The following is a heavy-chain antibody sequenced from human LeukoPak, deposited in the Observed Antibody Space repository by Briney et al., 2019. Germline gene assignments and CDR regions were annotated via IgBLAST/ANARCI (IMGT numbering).Heavy chain of an antibody. J-gene: IGHJ4*02. CDR2: FHYSGST. Sequence: SETLSLTCLVSGSSVSNYYWSWIRQSPGKGLEWIGFFHYSGSTNYNPSLNSRVTTSIDTSMNQLSLTLVSVTAADTAVYFCARHHDGGPKLRLDFWGLGVLVTVSS. CDR3: ARHHDGGPKLRLDF. D-gene: IGHD2-15*01. CDR1: GSSVSNYY. V-gene: IGHV4-59*08.